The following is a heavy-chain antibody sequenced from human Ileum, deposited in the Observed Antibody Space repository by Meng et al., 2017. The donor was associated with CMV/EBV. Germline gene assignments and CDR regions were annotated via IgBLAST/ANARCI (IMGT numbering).Heavy chain of an antibody. CDR2: ISGRSSSI. CDR1: GFTFSDYY. Sequence: GESLKISCTASGFTFSDYYMTWIRQAPGKGLECLAYISGRSSSIFYTDSVKGRFTISRDNAKSSLYLEMNNVKVEDTVVYYCARSTLEIFDSSGHSHWGQGTLVTVSS. D-gene: IGHD3-22*01. V-gene: IGHV3-11*01. CDR3: ARSTLEIFDSSGHSH. J-gene: IGHJ1*01.